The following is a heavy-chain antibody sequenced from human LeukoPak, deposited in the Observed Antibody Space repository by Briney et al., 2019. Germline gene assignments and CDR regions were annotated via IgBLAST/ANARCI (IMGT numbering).Heavy chain of an antibody. Sequence: GGSLRLSCAASGFTFSSYWMSWVRQAPGKGLEWVANIKQDGSEKYYVDSVKGRFTISRDNAKNSLYLQMNSLRAEDTAVYYCARDSGYDSSGYYPDAFDIWGQGTMVTVSS. J-gene: IGHJ3*02. V-gene: IGHV3-7*01. D-gene: IGHD3-22*01. CDR1: GFTFSSYW. CDR3: ARDSGYDSSGYYPDAFDI. CDR2: IKQDGSEK.